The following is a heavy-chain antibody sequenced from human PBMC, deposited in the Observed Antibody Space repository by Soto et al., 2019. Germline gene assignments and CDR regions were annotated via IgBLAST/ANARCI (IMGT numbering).Heavy chain of an antibody. CDR1: GFTFSSYG. CDR3: ARESVVYWDGDCPFDY. D-gene: IGHD2-21*02. V-gene: IGHV3-33*01. Sequence: QVQLVESGGGVVQPGRSLRLSCAASGFTFSSYGMHWVRQAPGKGLEWLAVIGCDGGNKYAADSVKGRFTISRDNSKNTLYLRMHSLGVEDSGLYYCARESVVYWDGDCPFDYWGQGTLVTVFS. CDR2: IGCDGGNK. J-gene: IGHJ4*02.